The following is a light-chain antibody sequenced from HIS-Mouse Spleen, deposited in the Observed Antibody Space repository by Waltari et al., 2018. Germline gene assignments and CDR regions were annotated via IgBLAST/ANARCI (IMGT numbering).Light chain of an antibody. V-gene: IGLV2-11*01. Sequence: QSALTQPRSVSGSPGQSVTISCTGTSRDCVGDYYASWYQQHPGKAPKLMIYDVSKRPSGVPDRFSGSKSGNTASLTISGLQAEDEADYYCCSYAGSWVFGGGTKLTVL. CDR1: SRDCVGDYY. CDR3: CSYAGSWV. CDR2: DVS. J-gene: IGLJ3*02.